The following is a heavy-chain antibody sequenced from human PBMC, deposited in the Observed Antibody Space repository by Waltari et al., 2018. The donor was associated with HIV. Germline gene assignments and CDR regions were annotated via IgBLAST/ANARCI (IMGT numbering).Heavy chain of an antibody. D-gene: IGHD2-2*01. CDR2: VSAYNGNT. Sequence: QVQLVQSGAEVKKPGASVKVSCTASGSTFTSYGISRVRQPTGQGLEWMGWVSAYNGNTNYAQKLQGRVTMTTDTSTSTAYMELRSLRSDDTAVYYCARINCTSVSCYASLDYWGQGTLVTVSS. J-gene: IGHJ4*02. CDR3: ARINCTSVSCYASLDY. V-gene: IGHV1-18*01. CDR1: GSTFTSYG.